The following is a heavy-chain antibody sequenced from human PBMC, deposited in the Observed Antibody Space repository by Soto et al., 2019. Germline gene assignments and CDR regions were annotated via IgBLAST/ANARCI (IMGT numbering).Heavy chain of an antibody. CDR2: ISGYNGNT. Sequence: QVQLVQSGAEVKKPGASVKVSCKASGYTFSTSGITWVRQAPGQGLEWMGWISGYNGNTIYAQKLQGRVTMTTETSTTTAHMELRSLRSDDTAVYYCAKTPHQDSSGYYSWFDLWGQGTLGTVSS. CDR1: GYTFSTSG. V-gene: IGHV1-18*01. J-gene: IGHJ5*02. CDR3: AKTPHQDSSGYYSWFDL. D-gene: IGHD3-22*01.